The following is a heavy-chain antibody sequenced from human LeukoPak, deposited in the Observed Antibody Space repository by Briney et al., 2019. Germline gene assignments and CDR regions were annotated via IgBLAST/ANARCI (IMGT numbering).Heavy chain of an antibody. CDR2: ISSSGSTI. D-gene: IGHD3-10*01. Sequence: PGGSLRLSCAASGFTFSDYYMSWIRQAPGKGLEWVSYISSSGSTIYYADSVKGRFTISRDNAKNSLYLQMNSLRAEDTAVYYCAREGRRPWFGELNPFDYWGQGTLVTISS. V-gene: IGHV3-11*04. J-gene: IGHJ4*02. CDR1: GFTFSDYY. CDR3: AREGRRPWFGELNPFDY.